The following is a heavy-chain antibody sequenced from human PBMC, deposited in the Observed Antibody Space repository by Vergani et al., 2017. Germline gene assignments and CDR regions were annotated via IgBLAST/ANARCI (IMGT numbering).Heavy chain of an antibody. CDR3: ARAYYDILTGYGDETALDY. Sequence: EVQLVQSGAEVKKPGESLTISCKGSGYSFTSYWIGWVRQMPGKGLEWMGIIYPGDSDTRYSPSFQGQVTISADKSISTAYLQWSSLKASDTAMYYCARAYYDILTGYGDETALDYWGQGTLVTVSS. D-gene: IGHD3-9*01. V-gene: IGHV5-51*01. CDR2: IYPGDSDT. CDR1: GYSFTSYW. J-gene: IGHJ4*02.